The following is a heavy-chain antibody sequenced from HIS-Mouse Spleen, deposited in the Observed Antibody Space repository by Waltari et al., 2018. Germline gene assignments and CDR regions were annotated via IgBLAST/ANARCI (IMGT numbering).Heavy chain of an antibody. V-gene: IGHV3-30*04. CDR2: ISYDGSNK. Sequence: QVQLVESGGGVVQPGRSLRLSCAASGFTFSSYAMHWVRQAPGKGVEWVAVISYDGSNKDYADSVKGRFTISRDNSKNTLYLQMNSLRAEDTAVYYCARDLSPTDFDYWGQGTLVTVSS. J-gene: IGHJ4*02. CDR1: GFTFSSYA. CDR3: ARDLSPTDFDY. D-gene: IGHD4-17*01.